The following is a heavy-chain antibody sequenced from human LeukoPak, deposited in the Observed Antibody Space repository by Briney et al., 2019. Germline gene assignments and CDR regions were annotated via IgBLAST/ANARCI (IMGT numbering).Heavy chain of an antibody. CDR3: ARAYYDILTGYFDY. D-gene: IGHD3-9*01. J-gene: IGHJ4*02. Sequence: PGGSLRLSCAASGFTFSSYAMHWVRRAPGKGLEYVSAISSNGGSTYYANSVKGRFTISRDNSKNTLYLQMGSLRAEDMAVYYCARAYYDILTGYFDYWGQGTLVTVSS. V-gene: IGHV3-64*01. CDR1: GFTFSSYA. CDR2: ISSNGGST.